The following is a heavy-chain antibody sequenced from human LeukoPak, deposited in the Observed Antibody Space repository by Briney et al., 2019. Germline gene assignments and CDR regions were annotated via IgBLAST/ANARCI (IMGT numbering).Heavy chain of an antibody. Sequence: GGSLRLSCVASGFTLSDYYMSWIRQAPGKGLEWVSHISYSVSDIHYADSVKGRFTISRDNANNSLYLQMNSLRAEETAVYYCARIAYLDEGMDVWGRGTTVTVSS. J-gene: IGHJ6*03. D-gene: IGHD2-21*01. V-gene: IGHV3-11*04. CDR3: ARIAYLDEGMDV. CDR1: GFTLSDYY. CDR2: ISYSVSDI.